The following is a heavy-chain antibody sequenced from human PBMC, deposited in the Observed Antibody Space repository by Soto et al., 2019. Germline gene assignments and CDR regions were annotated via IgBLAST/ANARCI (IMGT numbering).Heavy chain of an antibody. D-gene: IGHD4-17*01. CDR1: GFTFSSYA. J-gene: IGHJ3*02. Sequence: EVQLLESGGGLVQPGGSLRLSCAASGFTFSSYAMSWVRQAPGKGLEWVSAISGSGGSTYYADSVKGRFTISRDNSKNTLYLQMNSLRAEETAVYYCAKDRSDDYGDYETDAFDIWGQGTMVTVSS. CDR2: ISGSGGST. CDR3: AKDRSDDYGDYETDAFDI. V-gene: IGHV3-23*01.